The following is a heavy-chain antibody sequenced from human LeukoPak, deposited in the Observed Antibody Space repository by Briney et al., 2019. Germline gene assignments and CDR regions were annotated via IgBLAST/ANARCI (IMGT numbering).Heavy chain of an antibody. Sequence: VASVKVSCKASGYTFTGYYMHWVRQAPGQGLEWMGIINPSGGSTSYAQKFQGRVTMTRDTSTSTVYMELSSLRSEDTAVYYCATGYSSGYYYDAFDIWGQGTMVTVSS. CDR1: GYTFTGYY. V-gene: IGHV1-46*01. CDR3: ATGYSSGYYYDAFDI. CDR2: INPSGGST. J-gene: IGHJ3*02. D-gene: IGHD3-22*01.